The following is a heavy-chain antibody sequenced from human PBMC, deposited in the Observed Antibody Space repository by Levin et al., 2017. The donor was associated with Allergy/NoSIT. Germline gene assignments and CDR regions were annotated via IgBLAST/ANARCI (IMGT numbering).Heavy chain of an antibody. V-gene: IGHV3-48*03. CDR1: GFTFSRYE. CDR3: ARGVSSNGNSEFDY. CDR2: MSYSGSTI. J-gene: IGHJ4*02. Sequence: GGSLRLSCEVSGFTFSRYEMNWVRQAPGKGLEWVSYMSYSGSTIYYAESVKGRFTISRDNAKNSLYLQMHSLRVEETAVYYCARGVSSNGNSEFDYWGQGTLVTVSS. D-gene: IGHD4-23*01.